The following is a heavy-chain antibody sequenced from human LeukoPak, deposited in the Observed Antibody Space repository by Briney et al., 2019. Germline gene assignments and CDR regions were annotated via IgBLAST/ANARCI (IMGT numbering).Heavy chain of an antibody. CDR3: ARDFGQATNN. J-gene: IGHJ4*02. D-gene: IGHD5-24*01. V-gene: IGHV3-53*01. CDR2: IYSGGST. Sequence: GGSLRLSRAASGFTFSSYGMSWVRQAPGKGLEWVSVIYSGGSTYYADSVKGRFTISRDNSKNTLYLQMNSLRAEDTAVYYCARDFGQATNNWGQGTLVTVSS. CDR1: GFTFSSYG.